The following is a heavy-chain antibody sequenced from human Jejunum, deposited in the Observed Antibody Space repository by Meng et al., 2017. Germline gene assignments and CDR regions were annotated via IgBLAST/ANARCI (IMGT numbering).Heavy chain of an antibody. Sequence: QLQLQESGPGLVKPSQTLSLTCTGSGGSMSHSDYYWTWIRHHPGKGLEWIGYVYYSGTTYYNPSLKSRVIISVDTPKNQFSLKLSSVTAADTAVYYCARQRIWFGELFWFDPWGQGTLVTVSS. CDR2: VYYSGTT. D-gene: IGHD3-10*01. CDR1: GGSMSHSDYY. J-gene: IGHJ5*02. V-gene: IGHV4-31*03. CDR3: ARQRIWFGELFWFDP.